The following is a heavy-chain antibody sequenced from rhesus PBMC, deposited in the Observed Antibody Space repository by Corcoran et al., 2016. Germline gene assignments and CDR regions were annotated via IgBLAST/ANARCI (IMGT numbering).Heavy chain of an antibody. V-gene: IGHV4-65*01. CDR1: GGSMSGNNW. D-gene: IGHD3-16*01. CDR2: VSDLSGNT. Sequence: QVQLQESGPRLVKSSEPLSLTCSFSGGSMSGNNWWSCFVQSPGQGRAWIGYVSDLSGNTHYNHSLESQITISTDTSKNQISLRLSSATAADTAVYYCVRHEDVSGNYYYGMDVWGRGLLVTVSA. J-gene: IGHJ5-2*02. CDR3: VRHEDVSGNYYYGMDV.